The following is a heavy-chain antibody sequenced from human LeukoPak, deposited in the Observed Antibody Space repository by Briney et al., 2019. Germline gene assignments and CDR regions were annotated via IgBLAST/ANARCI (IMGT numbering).Heavy chain of an antibody. Sequence: ETLSLTCTVSGGSISSSSYYWGWIRQPPGKGLEWVSAISGSGGSTYYADSVKGRFTISRDNSKNTLYLQMNSLRAEDTAVYYCAKDPADRYSSSWYFDYWGQGTLVTVSS. V-gene: IGHV3-23*01. CDR2: ISGSGGST. CDR1: GGSISSSSYY. J-gene: IGHJ4*02. CDR3: AKDPADRYSSSWYFDY. D-gene: IGHD6-13*01.